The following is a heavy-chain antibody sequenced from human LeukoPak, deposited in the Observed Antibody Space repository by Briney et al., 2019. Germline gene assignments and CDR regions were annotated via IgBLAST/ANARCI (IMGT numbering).Heavy chain of an antibody. D-gene: IGHD3-3*01. CDR2: IYYSGSS. Sequence: SETLSLTCNVSGASIRSDRNYWGWIRQSPGKGLEWIGSIYYSGSSSYNPSLQSRVSISVDTSKNQFSLKLSSVTAADTAVYYCARSKYYDLGWFDPWGQGTLVTVSS. CDR1: GASIRSDRNY. V-gene: IGHV4-39*01. J-gene: IGHJ5*02. CDR3: ARSKYYDLGWFDP.